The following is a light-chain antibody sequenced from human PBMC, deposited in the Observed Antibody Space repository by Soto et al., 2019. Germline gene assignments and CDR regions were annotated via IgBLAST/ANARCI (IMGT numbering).Light chain of an antibody. CDR3: KQYNNWPHT. CDR2: GVS. J-gene: IGKJ2*01. V-gene: IGKV3-15*01. Sequence: EIVITQSPATLSVSPGERATLSCRASQSVSSKLAWFQQKPGQAHSLLIYGVSTRATGVPVRFSGCGSGTEFTLTVKSMQSEDLAVYDCKQYNNWPHTVGPGTKGEIK. CDR1: QSVSSK.